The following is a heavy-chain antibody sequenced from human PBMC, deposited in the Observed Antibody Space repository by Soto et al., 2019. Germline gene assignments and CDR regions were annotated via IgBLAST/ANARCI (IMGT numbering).Heavy chain of an antibody. CDR2: IYWDDDK. CDR3: AHIVVAGLGYYFDY. CDR1: GFSLSSTRMA. J-gene: IGHJ4*02. D-gene: IGHD6-19*01. Sequence: QITLKESGPTLVKPTQTLTLTCTFSGFSLSSTRMAVGWIRQPPGKALEWLALIYWDDDKRYSPFLKSRLTITKDPSKNQVVLTMSNMDPVETARYYCAHIVVAGLGYYFDYWGQGTLVTVSS. V-gene: IGHV2-5*02.